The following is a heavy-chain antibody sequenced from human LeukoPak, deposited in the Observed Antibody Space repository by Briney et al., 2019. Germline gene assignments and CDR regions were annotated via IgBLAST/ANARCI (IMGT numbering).Heavy chain of an antibody. D-gene: IGHD1-26*01. Sequence: ASVKVSCKASGYTFTGYYMHWVRQAPGQGLEWMGWINPNSGGTNYAQKFQGWVTMTRDTSISTAYMELSRLRSDDTAVYYCARDPYSGSYYYYYYMDVWGKGTTVTVSS. V-gene: IGHV1-2*04. J-gene: IGHJ6*03. CDR3: ARDPYSGSYYYYYYMDV. CDR2: INPNSGGT. CDR1: GYTFTGYY.